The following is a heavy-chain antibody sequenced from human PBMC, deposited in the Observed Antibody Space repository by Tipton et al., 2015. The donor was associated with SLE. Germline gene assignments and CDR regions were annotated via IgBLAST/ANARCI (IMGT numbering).Heavy chain of an antibody. D-gene: IGHD1-1*01. CDR2: IIPIFDTA. V-gene: IGHV1-69*01. CDR1: GGSFSSYG. J-gene: IGHJ3*02. Sequence: QLVQSGAEVKKPGSSLKVFCKASGGSFSSYGISWVRQAPGQGLEWMGGIIPIFDTANYAQKFQGRVTITADESTSTAYMELSSLRSEDTAVFYCARGSRRWNDDGVGAFHIWGQGTVVTVSP. CDR3: ARGSRRWNDDGVGAFHI.